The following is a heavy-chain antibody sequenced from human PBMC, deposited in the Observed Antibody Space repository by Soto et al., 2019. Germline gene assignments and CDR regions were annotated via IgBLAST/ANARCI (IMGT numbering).Heavy chain of an antibody. J-gene: IGHJ3*02. CDR1: GFTFSSYS. D-gene: IGHD1-26*01. Sequence: PGGSLRLSCAASGFTFSSYSMNWVRQAPGKGLEWVSSISSSSSYIYYADSVKGRFTISRDNAKNSLYLQMNSLRAEDTAVYYCARDRIYSGSHHDAFDIWGQGTMVTVSS. CDR3: ARDRIYSGSHHDAFDI. V-gene: IGHV3-21*01. CDR2: ISSSSSYI.